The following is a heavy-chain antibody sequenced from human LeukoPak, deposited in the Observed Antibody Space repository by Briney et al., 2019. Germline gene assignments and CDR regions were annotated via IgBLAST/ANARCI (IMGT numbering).Heavy chain of an antibody. V-gene: IGHV4-4*07. J-gene: IGHJ4*02. D-gene: IGHD6-19*01. CDR1: GGSFSYYY. Sequence: ASETLSLTCTVSGGSFSYYYWSWIRQPAGKRLEWIGRIYSSGSTNYNPSLKSRVTMSIDTSKNQFSLKLSSVTAADTAVYYCAGDIQVVQGTGDSSGWYRLFDYWGQGTLVTASS. CDR3: AGDIQVVQGTGDSSGWYRLFDY. CDR2: IYSSGST.